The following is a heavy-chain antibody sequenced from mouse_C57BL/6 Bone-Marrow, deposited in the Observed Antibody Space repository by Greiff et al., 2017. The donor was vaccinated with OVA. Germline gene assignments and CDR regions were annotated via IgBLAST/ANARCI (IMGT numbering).Heavy chain of an antibody. V-gene: IGHV1-84*01. CDR1: GFTFTDSY. CDR2: IYPGSGTT. Sequence: QVQLKESGPELVKPGASVKISCKASGFTFTDSYLHWVKQRPGQGLEWIGWIYPGSGTTKYNAKFKGKATLTVDTSSSTASMQLRSLTSEDSAVYFCVSFAYWGQGTLVTVSA. J-gene: IGHJ3*01. CDR3: VSFAY.